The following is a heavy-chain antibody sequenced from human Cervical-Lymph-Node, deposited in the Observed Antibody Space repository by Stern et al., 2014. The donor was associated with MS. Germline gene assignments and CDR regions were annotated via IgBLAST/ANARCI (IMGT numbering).Heavy chain of an antibody. CDR3: ATLCATLSTNFDY. CDR2: INPMSGST. D-gene: IGHD2-2*01. CDR1: GYTFTNYY. J-gene: IGHJ4*02. V-gene: IGHV1-46*03. Sequence: QVQLVESGAEVKKPGASVKVSCKASGYTFTNYYMHWVRQAPGQGLEWMGIINPMSGSTVYAQKFQGRVTMARDTSASTVYMDLSSLRSDDTAVYYCATLCATLSTNFDYWGQGTLVTVSS.